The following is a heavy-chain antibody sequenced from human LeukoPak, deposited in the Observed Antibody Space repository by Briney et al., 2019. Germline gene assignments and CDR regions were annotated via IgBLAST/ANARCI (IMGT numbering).Heavy chain of an antibody. Sequence: ASVKVSCKASGYTFTSYGISWVRQAPGQGLEWMGWISAYNCNTNYAQKLQGRVTMTTDTSTSTAYMELRSLRSDDTAVYYCARVLSSDFWSNFDYWGQGTLVTVSS. CDR1: GYTFTSYG. V-gene: IGHV1-18*01. J-gene: IGHJ4*02. CDR3: ARVLSSDFWSNFDY. CDR2: ISAYNCNT. D-gene: IGHD3-3*01.